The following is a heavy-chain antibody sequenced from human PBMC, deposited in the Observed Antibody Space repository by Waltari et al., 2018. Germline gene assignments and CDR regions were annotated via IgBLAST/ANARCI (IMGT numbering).Heavy chain of an antibody. CDR1: GGSFSGYY. CDR3: AARREVTILVGNWFDP. J-gene: IGHJ5*02. V-gene: IGHV4-34*01. CDR2: INHSGST. D-gene: IGHD3-3*01. Sequence: QVQLQQWGAGLLKPSETLSLTCAVYGGSFSGYYWRWIRQPPGKGLEWIGEINHSGSTNYNPSLKSRVTISVDTSKNQFSLKLSSVTAADTAVYYCAARREVTILVGNWFDPWGQGTLVTVSS.